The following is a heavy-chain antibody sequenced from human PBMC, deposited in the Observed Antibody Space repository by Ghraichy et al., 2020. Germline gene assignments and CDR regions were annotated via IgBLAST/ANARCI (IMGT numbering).Heavy chain of an antibody. CDR1: GFTFSDHA. Sequence: GGSLRLSCAASGFTFSDHAMHWVRQAPGKGLESVAIICSNGRCSYYADSVQGRFTISRDNSKNMLYLQMDSLRLEDMAVYYCVRGHTNSRKFYQLDAWGQGTMVTISS. CDR3: VRGHTNSRKFYQLDA. CDR2: ICSNGRCS. J-gene: IGHJ5*02. D-gene: IGHD1-1*01. V-gene: IGHV3-64*02.